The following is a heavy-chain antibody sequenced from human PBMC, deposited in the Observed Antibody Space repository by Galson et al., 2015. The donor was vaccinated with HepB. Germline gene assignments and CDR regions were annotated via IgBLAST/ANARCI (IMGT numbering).Heavy chain of an antibody. Sequence: SLRLSCAASGFSFSNYGIHWVRQAPGKGLEWVAVISYDGSDKYYADSVKGRFTISRDNSKNTLFLQMNSLRTEDTAVYYCAKALGGHFDYWGQGTLVTVSS. CDR3: AKALGGHFDY. V-gene: IGHV3-30*18. J-gene: IGHJ4*02. D-gene: IGHD4-23*01. CDR2: ISYDGSDK. CDR1: GFSFSNYG.